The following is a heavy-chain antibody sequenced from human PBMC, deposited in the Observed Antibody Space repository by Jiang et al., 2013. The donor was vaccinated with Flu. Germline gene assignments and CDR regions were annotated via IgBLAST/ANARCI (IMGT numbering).Heavy chain of an antibody. D-gene: IGHD3-10*01. CDR3: ARAQGDYNSGSRH. J-gene: IGHJ4*02. CDR1: GGIFNSYA. CDR2: IIPIFGRG. V-gene: IGHV1-69*01. Sequence: QLVESGAEVKKPGSSVKVSCQASGGIFNSYAISWVRQAPGQGLEWMGGIIPIFGRGNYAQRFQGRVTITADESTRTVYMELSRLTSEDTAIYYCARAQGDYNSGSRHWGQGTLVTVSS.